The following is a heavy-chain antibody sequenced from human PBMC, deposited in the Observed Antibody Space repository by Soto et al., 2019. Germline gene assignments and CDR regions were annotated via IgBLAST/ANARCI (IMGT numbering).Heavy chain of an antibody. D-gene: IGHD5-18*01. CDR2: FIAMLGTP. CDR1: GGTFGSHD. V-gene: IGHV1-69*01. J-gene: IGHJ4*02. Sequence: QVQLVQSGAEVKKPGSSVKVSCKTSGGTFGSHDVAWVRQAPGQGLEWMGGFIAMLGTPTYAKKVQGRATITADESLTSSYLELSSLRTEDTAVSFCARGAMAKFDSLGQGPEVTVSS. CDR3: ARGAMAKFDS.